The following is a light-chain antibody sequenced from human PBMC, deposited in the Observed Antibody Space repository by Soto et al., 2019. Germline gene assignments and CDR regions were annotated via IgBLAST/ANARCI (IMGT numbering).Light chain of an antibody. CDR3: QQYDNWPQT. Sequence: EIVRMQSPATLSVSPWERATLSCRTSQSVSSSLAWYQQTPGQAPRLLIYGASTRATGIPARFSGSGSGTEFTLTISSLQSEDLAVYYCQQYDNWPQTFGQGTKVDIK. CDR2: GAS. CDR1: QSVSSS. J-gene: IGKJ1*01. V-gene: IGKV3-15*01.